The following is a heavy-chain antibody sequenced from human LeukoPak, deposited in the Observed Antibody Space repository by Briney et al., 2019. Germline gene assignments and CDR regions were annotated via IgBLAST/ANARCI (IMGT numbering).Heavy chain of an antibody. V-gene: IGHV4-39*07. CDR3: ARDLVRGPANNWFDP. CDR1: GGSISSSSYY. CDR2: IYYSGST. D-gene: IGHD4-23*01. J-gene: IGHJ5*02. Sequence: ASETLSLTCTVSGGSISSSSYYWGWIRQPPGKGLEWIGSIYYSGSTYYNPSLKSRVTISVDRSKNQFSLKLSSVTAADTAVYYCARDLVRGPANNWFDPWGQGTLVTVSS.